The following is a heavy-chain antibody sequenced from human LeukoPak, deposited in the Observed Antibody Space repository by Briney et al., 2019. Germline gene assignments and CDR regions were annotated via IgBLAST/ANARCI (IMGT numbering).Heavy chain of an antibody. CDR3: AREPRYCSSTSCYYYGMDV. V-gene: IGHV1-18*01. Sequence: GASVKVSCKASGYTFTSYGISWVRQAPGQGLEWMGWISAYNGNTNYAQKLQGRVTMTTDTSTSTAYMELRSLRSDDTAVYYCAREPRYCSSTSCYYYGMDVWGQGTTVTVSS. CDR1: GYTFTSYG. J-gene: IGHJ6*02. CDR2: ISAYNGNT. D-gene: IGHD2-2*01.